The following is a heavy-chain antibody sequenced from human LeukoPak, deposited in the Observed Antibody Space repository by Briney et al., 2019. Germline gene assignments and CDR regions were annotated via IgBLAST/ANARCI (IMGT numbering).Heavy chain of an antibody. Sequence: GGSLRLSCAASGFTFSSYAMHWARQAPGKGLEWVAVISYDGSNKYYAESVKGRFTISRDNSKKTLYLQMNSLRAEDTAVYYCAKEYAGSHYYFYYMDVWGKGTTVTVSS. J-gene: IGHJ6*03. CDR1: GFTFSSYA. CDR2: ISYDGSNK. CDR3: AKEYAGSHYYFYYMDV. V-gene: IGHV3-30-3*01.